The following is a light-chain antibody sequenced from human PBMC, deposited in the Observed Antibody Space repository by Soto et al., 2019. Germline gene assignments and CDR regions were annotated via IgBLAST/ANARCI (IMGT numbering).Light chain of an antibody. CDR2: ATS. Sequence: DIQMTQSPSSLSASVGDRVTITCRASQSISSYLSWYQQKPGKAPKLLIYATSSLQSGVPSRFSGSGSGTDFTLTISSLQPEDFATYYCQQSYSTPAITFGQGTRLEIK. V-gene: IGKV1-39*01. J-gene: IGKJ5*01. CDR1: QSISSY. CDR3: QQSYSTPAIT.